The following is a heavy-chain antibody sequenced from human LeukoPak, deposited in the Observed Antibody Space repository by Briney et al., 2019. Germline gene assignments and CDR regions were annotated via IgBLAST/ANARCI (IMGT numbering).Heavy chain of an antibody. CDR3: ARSSITAD. V-gene: IGHV3-48*04. J-gene: IGHJ4*02. D-gene: IGHD3-10*01. Sequence: GGSLRLSCAASGFTFSSYGMTWVRQAPGKGLEWVSYISSSSSTIYYADSVKGRFTISRDNAKNSLYLQMNSLRAEDTAVYYCARSSITADWGQGTLVTVSS. CDR1: GFTFSSYG. CDR2: ISSSSSTI.